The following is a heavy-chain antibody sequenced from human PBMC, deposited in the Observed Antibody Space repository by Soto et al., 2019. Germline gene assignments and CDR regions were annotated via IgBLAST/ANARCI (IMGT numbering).Heavy chain of an antibody. CDR2: MNSDGSST. J-gene: IGHJ4*02. CDR1: GFTFGNSW. Sequence: GGSLRLSCAASGFTFGNSWMHWVRQAPGEGLEWVSRMNSDGSSTNYADSVKGRFTVSRDNAENTLYLQMNSLRAEDTAVYYCATAEVDYWGPGTLVTVPQ. CDR3: ATAEVDY. V-gene: IGHV3-74*01.